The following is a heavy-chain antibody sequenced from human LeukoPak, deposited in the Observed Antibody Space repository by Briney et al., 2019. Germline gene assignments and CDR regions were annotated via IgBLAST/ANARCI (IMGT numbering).Heavy chain of an antibody. J-gene: IGHJ4*02. Sequence: GGSLRLSCAASEFTFSDAWMSWVRQAPGKGLEWVGRIKSKTDGGTTDYAAPVKGRFTISRDDSKNTLYLQLNSLKTEDTGVYYCTRAVRPLTDQWGQGTLVTVSS. D-gene: IGHD3-10*01. CDR3: TRAVRPLTDQ. V-gene: IGHV3-15*01. CDR1: EFTFSDAW. CDR2: IKSKTDGGTT.